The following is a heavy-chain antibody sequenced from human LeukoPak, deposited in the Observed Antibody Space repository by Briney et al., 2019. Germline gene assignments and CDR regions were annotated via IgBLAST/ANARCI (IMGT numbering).Heavy chain of an antibody. CDR1: GGSFSSCY. J-gene: IGHJ4*02. CDR3: ARVAGYTYSYYYFDY. D-gene: IGHD5-18*01. Sequence: SETLSLTCTVSGGSFSSCYWTWIRQPPGKGLEWIGYIYHTGSTNYNPSLKSRVTISVDTSKNQFSLKLTSVTAADTAVYFCARVAGYTYSYYYFDYWGQGTLVTVSS. V-gene: IGHV4-59*01. CDR2: IYHTGST.